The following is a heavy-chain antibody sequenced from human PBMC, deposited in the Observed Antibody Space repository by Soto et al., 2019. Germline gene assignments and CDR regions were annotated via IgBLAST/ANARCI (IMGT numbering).Heavy chain of an antibody. CDR1: GGSISRSKYY. D-gene: IGHD5-12*01. CDR3: ARQKYEVAQSNDAFDI. J-gene: IGHJ3*02. V-gene: IGHV4-39*01. Sequence: SETLSLTCTVSGGSISRSKYYWGWIRQPPGKGLDWIASIYYTGSTYYNPSLKSRVTISADTSKSHFSLKLSSVTAADTAVYYCARQKYEVAQSNDAFDIWGQGTMVTVSS. CDR2: IYYTGST.